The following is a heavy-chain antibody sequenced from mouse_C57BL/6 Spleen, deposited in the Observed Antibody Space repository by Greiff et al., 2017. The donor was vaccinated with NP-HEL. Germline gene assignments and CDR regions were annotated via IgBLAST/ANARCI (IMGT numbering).Heavy chain of an antibody. J-gene: IGHJ2*01. Sequence: QVQLKESGAELVRPGASVKLSCKASGYTFTDYYINWVKQRPGQGLEWIARIYPGSGNTYYNEKFKGKATLTAEKSSSTAYMQLSSLTSEDSAVYCCARHGSSLENYFDYWGQGTTLTVSS. CDR3: ARHGSSLENYFDY. V-gene: IGHV1-76*01. CDR2: IYPGSGNT. D-gene: IGHD1-1*01. CDR1: GYTFTDYY.